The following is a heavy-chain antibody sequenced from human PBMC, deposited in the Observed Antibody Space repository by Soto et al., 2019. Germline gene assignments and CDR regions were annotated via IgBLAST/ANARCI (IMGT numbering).Heavy chain of an antibody. V-gene: IGHV4-59*01. J-gene: IGHJ4*02. CDR3: TRANWYSEY. CDR1: GVSISNNY. D-gene: IGHD7-27*01. Sequence: QVQLQESGPGLVKPSETLSLTCTVSGVSISNNYWSWIRQPPGKGLEWIGYINYNGNTNYNPSLKGRVTMSVDTSRNQISLKLTTVTAADTAVYYCTRANWYSEYWGQGTLVTVSS. CDR2: INYNGNT.